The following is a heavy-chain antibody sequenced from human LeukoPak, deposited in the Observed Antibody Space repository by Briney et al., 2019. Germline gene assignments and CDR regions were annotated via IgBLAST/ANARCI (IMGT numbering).Heavy chain of an antibody. CDR3: ARDLIMGVVVVIRPMGY. D-gene: IGHD3-22*01. Sequence: PGGSLRLSCAASGFTFSSYAMHWVRQAPGKGLKWVAVISYDGSNKYYADSVKGRFTISRDNSKNTLYLQMNSLRAEDTAVYYCARDLIMGVVVVIRPMGYWGQGTLVTVSS. CDR2: ISYDGSNK. J-gene: IGHJ4*02. V-gene: IGHV3-30-3*01. CDR1: GFTFSSYA.